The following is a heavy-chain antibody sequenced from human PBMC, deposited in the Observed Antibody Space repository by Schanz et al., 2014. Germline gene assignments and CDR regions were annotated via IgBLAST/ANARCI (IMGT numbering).Heavy chain of an antibody. CDR2: ISYDGSNQ. J-gene: IGHJ4*02. Sequence: QVQLVESGGGVVRPGRSLRLSCAASGFTFSNYGMHWVRQAPGKGLEWVAVISYDGSNQYYTDSVKGRFTVSRDNSKNTVYLQMNSLRAEDTAVYYCAKEESPPSLVDYWGQGTLVTVSS. V-gene: IGHV3-30*18. CDR3: AKEESPPSLVDY. CDR1: GFTFSNYG.